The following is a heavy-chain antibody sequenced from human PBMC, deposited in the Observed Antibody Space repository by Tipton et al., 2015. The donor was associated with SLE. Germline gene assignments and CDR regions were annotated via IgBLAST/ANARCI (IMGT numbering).Heavy chain of an antibody. D-gene: IGHD2-8*02. CDR1: GGSFSGYY. CDR3: ARALRSAYWYYYGMDV. Sequence: TLSLTCAVYGGSFSGYYWSWIRQPPGKGLEWIGEINHSGSTNYNPSLKSRVTISVDTSKNQFSLKLSSVTAADTAVYYCARALRSAYWYYYGMDVWGQGTTVTVSS. V-gene: IGHV4-34*01. J-gene: IGHJ6*02. CDR2: INHSGST.